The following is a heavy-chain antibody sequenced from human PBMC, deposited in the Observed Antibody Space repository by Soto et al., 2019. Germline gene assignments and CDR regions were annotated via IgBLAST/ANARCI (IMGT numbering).Heavy chain of an antibody. J-gene: IGHJ5*02. CDR2: FSGRDATT. CDR3: VRTIVGATKGGWFDP. CDR1: GFPFSSYT. D-gene: IGHD1-26*01. Sequence: GGSLRLSCAASGFPFSSYTMSWVRQAPGKGLEWVSSFSGRDATTYYADSVKGRFTISRDNSKNTLYLQMNSLRAEDTALYFCVRTIVGATKGGWFDPWGQGALVTVSS. V-gene: IGHV3-23*01.